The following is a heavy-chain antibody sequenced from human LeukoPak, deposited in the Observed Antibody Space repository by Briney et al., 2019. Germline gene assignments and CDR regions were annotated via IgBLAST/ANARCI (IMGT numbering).Heavy chain of an antibody. V-gene: IGHV1-18*01. D-gene: IGHD3-22*01. Sequence: ASVKVSCKASGYTFTSYGISWVRQAPGQGLEWMGWISAYNGNTNYAQKLQGRVTMTTDTSTSTAYMELRSLRSDDTAVYYCARGGYDSSGYPRGREAFWDYWGQGTLATVSS. CDR2: ISAYNGNT. CDR3: ARGGYDSSGYPRGREAFWDY. J-gene: IGHJ4*02. CDR1: GYTFTSYG.